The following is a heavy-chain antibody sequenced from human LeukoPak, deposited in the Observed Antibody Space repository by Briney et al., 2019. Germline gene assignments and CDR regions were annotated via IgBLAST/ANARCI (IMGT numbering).Heavy chain of an antibody. CDR3: AQKRGGSGSYSAMDV. CDR2: ISGSSGST. CDR1: GFTFSDYG. V-gene: IGHV3-23*01. D-gene: IGHD3-10*01. Sequence: GGSLRLSCAASGFTFSDYGMSWVRQAPGKGLEWVSAISGSSGSTYYADSVKGRFTISRDNSKNTLYLQMNSLRAEDTAVYYCAQKRGGSGSYSAMDVWGQGTTVTVSS. J-gene: IGHJ6*02.